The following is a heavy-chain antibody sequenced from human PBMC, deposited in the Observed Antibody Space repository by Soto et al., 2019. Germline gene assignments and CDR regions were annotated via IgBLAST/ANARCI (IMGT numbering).Heavy chain of an antibody. J-gene: IGHJ6*02. Sequence: SETLSLTCTVSGGSISSGGYYWSWIRQHPGKGLEWIGYIYYSGSTYYNTSLKSRDTISVDTSKNQISLKLRSVTAADTAVYYCARSRYYYGMDVWGQGTTVTVS. CDR2: IYYSGST. CDR1: GGSISSGGYY. CDR3: ARSRYYYGMDV. V-gene: IGHV4-31*03.